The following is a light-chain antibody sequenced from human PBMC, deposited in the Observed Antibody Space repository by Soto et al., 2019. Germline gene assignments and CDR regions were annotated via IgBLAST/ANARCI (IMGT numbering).Light chain of an antibody. CDR1: SSDVGSYNR. J-gene: IGLJ2*01. V-gene: IGLV2-18*02. CDR2: EVS. Sequence: QSALTQPPSVSGSPGQSVTISCTGTSSDVGSYNRVSWYQQPPGTAPKLMIYEVSNRPSGVPDRFSGSKSGNTASLTISGLQAEDEADYYCSSYTSSSTFVVFGGGTKATVL. CDR3: SSYTSSSTFVV.